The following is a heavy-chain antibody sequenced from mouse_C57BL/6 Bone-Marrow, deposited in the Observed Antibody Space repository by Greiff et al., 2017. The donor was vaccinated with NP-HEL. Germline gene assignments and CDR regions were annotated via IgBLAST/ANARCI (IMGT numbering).Heavy chain of an antibody. CDR2: IYPGSGST. CDR3: HYSWNYFDY. D-gene: IGHD2-12*01. V-gene: IGHV1-55*01. Sequence: QVQLKQSGAELVKPGASVKMSCKASGYTFTSYWITWVKQRPGQGLEWIGDIYPGSGSTNYNEKFKSKATLTVDTSSSTAYMQLSSLTSEDSAVYYCHYSWNYFDYWGQGTTLTVSS. J-gene: IGHJ2*01. CDR1: GYTFTSYW.